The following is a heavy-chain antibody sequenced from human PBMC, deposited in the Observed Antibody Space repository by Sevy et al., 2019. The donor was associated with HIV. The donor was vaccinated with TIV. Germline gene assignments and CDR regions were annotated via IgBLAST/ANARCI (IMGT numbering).Heavy chain of an antibody. D-gene: IGHD6-19*01. V-gene: IGHV4-31*03. Sequence: SETLSLTCTVSGGSISSGGYYWSWIRQHPGKGLEWIGYIYYSGSTYYNPSLKSRVTISVDTSENQFSLKLSSVTAADTAVYYCARGSSENSSGYADYWGQGTLVTVSS. CDR2: IYYSGST. CDR3: ARGSSENSSGYADY. J-gene: IGHJ4*02. CDR1: GGSISSGGYY.